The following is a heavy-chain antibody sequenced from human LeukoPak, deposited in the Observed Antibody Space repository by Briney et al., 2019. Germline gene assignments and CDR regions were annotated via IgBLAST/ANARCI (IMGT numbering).Heavy chain of an antibody. Sequence: PSETLSLTCTVSGGSISSYYWSWIRQPPGKGLEWIRYIYYSGSTNYNPSLKSRVTISVDTSKNQFSLKLSSVTAADTAVYYCARERVTYYYGSGSRPYYYYMDVWGKGTTVTVSS. CDR2: IYYSGST. CDR3: ARERVTYYYGSGSRPYYYYMDV. V-gene: IGHV4-59*01. D-gene: IGHD3-10*01. J-gene: IGHJ6*03. CDR1: GGSISSYY.